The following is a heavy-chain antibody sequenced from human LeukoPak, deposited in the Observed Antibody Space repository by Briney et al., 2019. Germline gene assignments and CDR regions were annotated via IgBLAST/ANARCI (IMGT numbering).Heavy chain of an antibody. CDR2: ISWNSGSI. D-gene: IGHD4-23*01. Sequence: GGSPRLSCAASGFTFDDYAMHWVRQVPGKGLEWVSGISWNSGSIGYADSVKGRFTISRDNAKNSLYLQMNSLRVEDTALYYCAKEVGTFDYWGQGTLVTVSS. CDR1: GFTFDDYA. V-gene: IGHV3-9*01. CDR3: AKEVGTFDY. J-gene: IGHJ4*02.